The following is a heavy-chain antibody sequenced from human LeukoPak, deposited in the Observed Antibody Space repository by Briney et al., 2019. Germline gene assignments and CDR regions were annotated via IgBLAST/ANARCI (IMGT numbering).Heavy chain of an antibody. CDR3: ATGATVGAITYYYHGMDV. CDR2: FDPEDGET. J-gene: IGHJ6*02. V-gene: IGHV1-24*01. D-gene: IGHD1-26*01. CDR1: GYTLTELS. Sequence: ASVKVSCKVSGYTLTELSMHWVRQAPGKGLEWMGGFDPEDGETIYAQKFQGRVTMTEDTSTDTAYMELSSLRSEDTAVYYCATGATVGAITYYYHGMDVWGQGTTVTVSS.